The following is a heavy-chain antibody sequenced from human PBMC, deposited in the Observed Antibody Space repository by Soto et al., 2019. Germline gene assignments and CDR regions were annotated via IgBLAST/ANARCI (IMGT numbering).Heavy chain of an antibody. J-gene: IGHJ6*02. V-gene: IGHV4-31*03. CDR2: IYYSGST. CDR3: ARVGGFFGLVLGGMDV. CDR1: GGSISSGGYY. Sequence: PSDTLSLTCTVSGGSISSGGYYWSWIRQHPGKGLEWIGYIYYSGSTYYNPSLKSRVTISVDTSKNQFSLKLSSVTAADTAVYYCARVGGFFGLVLGGMDVWGQGTTVTVSS. D-gene: IGHD3-3*01.